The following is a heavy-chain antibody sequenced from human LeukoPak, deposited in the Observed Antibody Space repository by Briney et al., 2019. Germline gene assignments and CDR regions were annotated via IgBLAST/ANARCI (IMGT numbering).Heavy chain of an antibody. Sequence: PSETLSLTCTVSGYSISSGYYWGWIRQPPGKGLEWIGSIYHSGSTYYNPSLKSRVTISVDKSKNQFSLKLSSVTAADTAVYYCARGMASYLPFDYWGQGTLVTVSS. J-gene: IGHJ4*02. V-gene: IGHV4-38-2*02. D-gene: IGHD5-24*01. CDR2: IYHSGST. CDR1: GYSISSGYY. CDR3: ARGMASYLPFDY.